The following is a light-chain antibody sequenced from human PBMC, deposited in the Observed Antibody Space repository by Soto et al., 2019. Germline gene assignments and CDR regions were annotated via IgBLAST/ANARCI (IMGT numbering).Light chain of an antibody. J-gene: IGLJ1*01. Sequence: QSALTQPASVSGSPGQSITISCTGTSSDVGSYNLVSWYQHHPVKAPKLMIYEVSNRPSGVSNRFSGSKSGNTASLTISGLQAEDEADYYCSSYTITSTYVFGTGTKLTVL. V-gene: IGLV2-14*02. CDR2: EVS. CDR1: SSDVGSYNL. CDR3: SSYTITSTYV.